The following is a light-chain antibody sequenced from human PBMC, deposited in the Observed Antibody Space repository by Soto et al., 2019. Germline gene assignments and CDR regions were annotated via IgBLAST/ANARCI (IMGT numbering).Light chain of an antibody. V-gene: IGKV3-20*01. CDR3: QQYNNWPPGT. J-gene: IGKJ1*01. CDR1: QSVSSSH. Sequence: EIVLTQSPGTLSLSPGERATLSCRASQSVSSSHLAWYQHKPGQAPRLLIYAASSRATGSPDRFSGGGSGTDFTLTISRLEPEDFAVYYCQQYNNWPPGTFGQGTKVDI. CDR2: AAS.